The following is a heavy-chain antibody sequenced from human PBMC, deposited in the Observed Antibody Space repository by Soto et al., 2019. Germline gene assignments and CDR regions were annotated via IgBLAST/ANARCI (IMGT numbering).Heavy chain of an antibody. Sequence: GGSLRLSCEASGFTFDGYSMEWVRQAPGKGLEWLAFISTNGRTTFYSDSVKGRFTISRDNAQKSLYLEVNSLRVEDTAVYYCARNLIKGYCSGGSCRIDAFDIWGPGTMVTVSS. CDR1: GFTFDGYS. V-gene: IGHV3-48*01. J-gene: IGHJ3*02. CDR3: ARNLIKGYCSGGSCRIDAFDI. D-gene: IGHD2-15*01. CDR2: ISTNGRTT.